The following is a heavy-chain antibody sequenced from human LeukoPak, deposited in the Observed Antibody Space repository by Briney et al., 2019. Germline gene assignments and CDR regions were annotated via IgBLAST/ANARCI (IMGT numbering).Heavy chain of an antibody. D-gene: IGHD6-19*01. CDR2: INPSGGST. V-gene: IGHV1-46*01. J-gene: IGHJ4*02. CDR1: GYVFTSYY. Sequence: GASVKVSCKASGYVFTSYYIHWVRQAPGQGLEWMGIINPSGGSTNYAQKFQGRVTMTRDTSTSTVYMELSSLRSGDTAVYYCARFAVHRRLAVAGQFGLDYWGQGTLVTVSS. CDR3: ARFAVHRRLAVAGQFGLDY.